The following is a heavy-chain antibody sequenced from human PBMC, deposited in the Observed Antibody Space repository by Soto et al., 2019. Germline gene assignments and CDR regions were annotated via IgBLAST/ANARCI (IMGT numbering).Heavy chain of an antibody. Sequence: QVQLVQSGAEVKKPGFSVKVSCKASGGTFSSYAISWVRQAPGQGLEWMGGIIPIFGTANYAQKFQGRVTITADESTSTAYMELSSLRSEDTAVYYCARSETYYDILTGYYVGVYFDYWGQGTLVTVSS. CDR1: GGTFSSYA. CDR3: ARSETYYDILTGYYVGVYFDY. CDR2: IIPIFGTA. D-gene: IGHD3-9*01. V-gene: IGHV1-69*01. J-gene: IGHJ4*02.